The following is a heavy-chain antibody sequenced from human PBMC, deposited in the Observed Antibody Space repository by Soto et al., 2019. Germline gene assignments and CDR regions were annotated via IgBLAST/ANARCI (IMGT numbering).Heavy chain of an antibody. Sequence: QLQLQESGPGLVKPSETQSLTCAVSGGSISSITYYWGWIRQPPGKGLEWIGSIYESGSTYYNPSLKGRVTLSVDTSKTQFSLRLSSVTAADTAVYYCARRITVPDNYFDLWGQGTLVTVSS. V-gene: IGHV4-39*01. CDR3: ARRITVPDNYFDL. CDR2: IYESGST. CDR1: GGSISSITYY. J-gene: IGHJ4*02. D-gene: IGHD4-17*01.